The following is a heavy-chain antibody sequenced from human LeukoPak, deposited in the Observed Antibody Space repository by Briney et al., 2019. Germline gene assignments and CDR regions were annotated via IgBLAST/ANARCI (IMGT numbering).Heavy chain of an antibody. CDR3: AKDRPLWLGYYFDY. J-gene: IGHJ4*02. CDR1: GFTFSSYG. D-gene: IGHD3-10*01. CDR2: IRYDGSNK. Sequence: PGGSLRLSCAASGFTFSSYGMHWVRQAPGKGLEWVAFIRYDGSNKYYADSVKGRFTISRDNSKNTLYLQMNSLRAEDTAVYYCAKDRPLWLGYYFDYWGQGTLVTVSS. V-gene: IGHV3-30*02.